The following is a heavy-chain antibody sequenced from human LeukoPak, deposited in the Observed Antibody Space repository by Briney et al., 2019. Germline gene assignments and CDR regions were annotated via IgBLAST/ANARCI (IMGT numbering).Heavy chain of an antibody. Sequence: GGSLRLSCAASGFTFSSYPLHGVRQAPGKGLEWVAGISSDGSDKHYPDSVKGRLTISRDNSKDTVSLQMNSLRFEDTAVFYCAREDHSSGYAGAIGFDPWGQGTLVTVSS. CDR3: AREDHSSGYAGAIGFDP. V-gene: IGHV3-30*04. D-gene: IGHD3-22*01. CDR1: GFTFSSYP. J-gene: IGHJ5*02. CDR2: ISSDGSDK.